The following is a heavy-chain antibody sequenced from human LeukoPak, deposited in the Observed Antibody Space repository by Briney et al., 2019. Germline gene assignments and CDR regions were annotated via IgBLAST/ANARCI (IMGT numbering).Heavy chain of an antibody. Sequence: ASVKVSCKASGYTFTSYDINWVRQATGQGLEWMGWMNPNSGNTGYAQKFQGRVTMTRNTSISTAYMELSSLRSEDTAVYYCARVGYSYGYYYYYYMDVWAKGPRSPSP. J-gene: IGHJ6*03. CDR2: MNPNSGNT. CDR1: GYTFTSYD. V-gene: IGHV1-8*01. CDR3: ARVGYSYGYYYYYYMDV. D-gene: IGHD5-18*01.